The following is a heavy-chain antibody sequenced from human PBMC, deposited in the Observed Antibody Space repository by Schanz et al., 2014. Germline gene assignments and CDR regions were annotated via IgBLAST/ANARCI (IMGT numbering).Heavy chain of an antibody. V-gene: IGHV3-23*04. Sequence: EVQLVQSGGGLVQPGGSLRLSCAASGFTFTNYAMSWVRQAPGKGLEWVSLISDSGDTAYYADSVKGRFTISRDNFKNTLYLQMNSLRAEDTAVYYCARAGYCTSVSCSLFVSDYWGQGTLVTVSS. CDR1: GFTFTNYA. D-gene: IGHD2-2*03. CDR3: ARAGYCTSVSCSLFVSDY. J-gene: IGHJ4*02. CDR2: ISDSGDTA.